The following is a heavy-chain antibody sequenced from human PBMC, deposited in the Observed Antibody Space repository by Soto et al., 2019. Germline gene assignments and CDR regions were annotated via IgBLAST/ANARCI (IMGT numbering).Heavy chain of an antibody. Sequence: ASVKVSCKASGYTFTSYGISWVRQAPRQGLEWMGWISAYNGNTNYAQKLQGRVTMTTDTSTSTAYMELRSLRSDDTAVYYCARDSYYDFWSGQLHWGQGTLVTVSS. D-gene: IGHD3-3*01. CDR1: GYTFTSYG. CDR3: ARDSYYDFWSGQLH. J-gene: IGHJ4*02. CDR2: ISAYNGNT. V-gene: IGHV1-18*01.